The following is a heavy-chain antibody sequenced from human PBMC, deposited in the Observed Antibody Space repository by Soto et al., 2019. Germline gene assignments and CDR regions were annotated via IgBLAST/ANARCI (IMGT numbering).Heavy chain of an antibody. D-gene: IGHD2-2*03. Sequence: GESLKISCKGSGFSFTSYWIGWVRQMPGKGLEWMGIIYPGDSETRYSPSFQGQVNISADKSISTANLQWSSLRASDTAMYYCARTLGYCSTTSCYEFGAFDIWGQGTMVTVSS. CDR3: ARTLGYCSTTSCYEFGAFDI. V-gene: IGHV5-51*01. CDR1: GFSFTSYW. CDR2: IYPGDSET. J-gene: IGHJ3*02.